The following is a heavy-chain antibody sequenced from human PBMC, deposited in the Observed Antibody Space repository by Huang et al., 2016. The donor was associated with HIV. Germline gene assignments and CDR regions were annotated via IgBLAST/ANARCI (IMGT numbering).Heavy chain of an antibody. CDR3: AMSLRYQYDSRSYWGRYFDY. CDR2: IIPLCRAP. J-gene: IGHJ4*02. CDR1: GGSFSDQI. Sequence: QVQLEQSGPAVRKPGSSVTVSCQASGGSFSDQIISWVRQAPGQRFEWKGGIIPLCRAPAYAQEFKGRVTMTADESTATIYMELNSLTSEDTAVYYCAMSLRYQYDSRSYWGRYFDYWGQGTLVTVSS. D-gene: IGHD3-16*01. V-gene: IGHV1-69*01.